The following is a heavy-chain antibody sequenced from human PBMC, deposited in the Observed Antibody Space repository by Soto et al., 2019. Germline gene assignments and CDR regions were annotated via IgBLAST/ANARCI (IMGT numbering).Heavy chain of an antibody. Sequence: PGGSLRLSCAASGFTFSSYGMHWVRQAPGKGLEWVGFIRRNAYGGTTDYAASVKGRFTISRDDSKSIAYLQMNSLRTEDTALYYCTRASSLDFDFWGQGTLVTVSS. D-gene: IGHD3-16*01. J-gene: IGHJ4*02. CDR1: GFTFSSYG. CDR2: IRRNAYGGTT. V-gene: IGHV3-49*04. CDR3: TRASSLDFDF.